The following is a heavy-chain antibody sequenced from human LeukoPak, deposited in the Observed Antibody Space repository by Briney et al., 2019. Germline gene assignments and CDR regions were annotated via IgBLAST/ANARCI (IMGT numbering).Heavy chain of an antibody. CDR2: IYYSGST. J-gene: IGHJ5*02. CDR3: ARYYYGSGSAFDP. D-gene: IGHD3-10*01. V-gene: IGHV4-59*01. CDR1: GGSISSYY. Sequence: SETLSLTCNVSGGSISSYYWGWIRQPPGKGLEWIGYIYYSGSTNYNPSLKSRVTISVDTSKNQFSLKLSSVTAADTAVYYCARYYYGSGSAFDPWGQGTLVTVSS.